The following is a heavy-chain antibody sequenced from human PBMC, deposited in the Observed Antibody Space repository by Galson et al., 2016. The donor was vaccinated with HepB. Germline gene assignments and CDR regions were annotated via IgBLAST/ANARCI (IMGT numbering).Heavy chain of an antibody. CDR1: GFIFRDAW. J-gene: IGHJ4*02. CDR2: IRSRRDGETT. D-gene: IGHD1-26*01. V-gene: IGHV3-15*01. CDR3: ARGHLQGGSLFDV. Sequence: SLRLSCAASGFIFRDAWMSWVRQAPGKGLEWVGRIRSRRDGETTEYAVPVKGRFTMSRDDSENTLYLQMNSLKSEDTAVYFCARGHLQGGSLFDVWGLGTLVTVPS.